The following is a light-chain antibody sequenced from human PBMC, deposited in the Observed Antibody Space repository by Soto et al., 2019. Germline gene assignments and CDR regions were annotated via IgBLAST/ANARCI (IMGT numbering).Light chain of an antibody. V-gene: IGKV3-20*01. J-gene: IGKJ2*01. CDR2: GAS. CDR1: QSVSDSS. CDR3: QLYGDSPMYT. Sequence: EIVLTQSPGTLSSSPGERATLSCRASQSVSDSSLAWYHQKPGQAPRLLIYGASRRATGIPDTFSGSGSGTDFTLTISRLEPEDFAVYYCQLYGDSPMYTFGQGTKVDIK.